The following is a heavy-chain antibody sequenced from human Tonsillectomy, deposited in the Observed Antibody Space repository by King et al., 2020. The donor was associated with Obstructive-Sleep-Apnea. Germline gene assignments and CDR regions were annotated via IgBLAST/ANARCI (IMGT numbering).Heavy chain of an antibody. J-gene: IGHJ5*02. V-gene: IGHV4-30-4*01. Sequence: QLQESGPGLVKPSQPLSLTCTVSGGSISSGDYYWSWIRQPPGKGLEGFWYVYDSGSTYYNPSLKSRVIITVDTSKNQFSLKLSSVTAADTAVYYCARDPGGGWFDPWGQGTLVTVSS. CDR2: VYDSGST. CDR3: ARDPGGGWFDP. CDR1: GGSISSGDYY. D-gene: IGHD2-15*01.